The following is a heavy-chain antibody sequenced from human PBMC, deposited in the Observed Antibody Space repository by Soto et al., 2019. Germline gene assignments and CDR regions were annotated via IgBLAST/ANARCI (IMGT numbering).Heavy chain of an antibody. Sequence: ASVKVSCKASGYTFTGYYMHWVRQAPGQGLEWMGWINPNSGGTNYAQKFQGWVTMTRDTSISTAYMELSRLRSDDTAVYYCARGVGWVYFWSGYKPPYYFDYWAQGSLVTVSS. D-gene: IGHD3-3*01. CDR2: INPNSGGT. V-gene: IGHV1-2*04. CDR1: GYTFTGYY. CDR3: ARGVGWVYFWSGYKPPYYFDY. J-gene: IGHJ4*02.